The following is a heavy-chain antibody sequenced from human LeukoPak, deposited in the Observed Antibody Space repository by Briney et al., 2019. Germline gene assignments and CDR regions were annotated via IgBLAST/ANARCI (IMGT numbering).Heavy chain of an antibody. Sequence: GGSLRLSCAASGFTFSSYAMHWVRQAPGKGLEWVAVISYDGSNKYYADSVKGRFTISRDNSKNTLYLQMNSLRAEDTAVYYCAREEYCSGGSCYPDNWFDPWGQGTLVTVSS. CDR2: ISYDGSNK. CDR3: AREEYCSGGSCYPDNWFDP. D-gene: IGHD2-15*01. CDR1: GFTFSSYA. V-gene: IGHV3-30-3*01. J-gene: IGHJ5*02.